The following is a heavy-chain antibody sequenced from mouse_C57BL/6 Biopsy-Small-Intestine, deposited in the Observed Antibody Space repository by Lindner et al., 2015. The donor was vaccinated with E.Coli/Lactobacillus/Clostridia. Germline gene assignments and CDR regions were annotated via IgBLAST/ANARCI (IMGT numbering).Heavy chain of an antibody. Sequence: VQLQESGGGLVXPWGSLSLSCANFWILPSLYYYMIWVRQPPGKALEWLALIRNKANGYTIEYNASVKGRFTISRDNSQNILYLQMNALRVEDSATYYCARDESRFAYWGQGTLVTVSA. V-gene: IGHV7-3*04. CDR1: ILPSLYYY. D-gene: IGHD6-2*01. CDR3: ARDESRFAY. J-gene: IGHJ3*01. CDR2: IRNKANGYTI.